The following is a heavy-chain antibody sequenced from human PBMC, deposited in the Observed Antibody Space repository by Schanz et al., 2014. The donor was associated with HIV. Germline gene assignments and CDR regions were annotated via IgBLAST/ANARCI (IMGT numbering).Heavy chain of an antibody. CDR3: VRGIATTGGDYWHFDL. CDR1: GDSINSYY. Sequence: QVHLQESGPGLVKPSETLSLTCTVSGDSINSYYWSWIRQPAGKGLEWIGRFYARGNTNYNPSLKSRVTMSLGTSKEAFSLKISSVTAADSAVYFCVRGIATTGGDYWHFDLWGRGTLVTVTT. V-gene: IGHV4-4*07. J-gene: IGHJ2*01. D-gene: IGHD6-13*01. CDR2: FYARGNT.